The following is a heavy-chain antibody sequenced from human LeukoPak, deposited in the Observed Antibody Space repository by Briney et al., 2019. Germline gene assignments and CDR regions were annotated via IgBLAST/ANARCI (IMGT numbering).Heavy chain of an antibody. Sequence: SQTLSLTCAISGDSVSNNNAAWNWIRQSPSRGLEWLGRTYYRSKWYTDYAVSVKSRITINPDTSKNQFSLQLNSVTPEDTAVYYCARAIVVVPAAIDYYYMDVWGKGTTVTVSS. V-gene: IGHV6-1*01. CDR2: TYYRSKWYT. CDR3: ARAIVVVPAAIDYYYMDV. CDR1: GDSVSNNNAA. D-gene: IGHD2-2*01. J-gene: IGHJ6*03.